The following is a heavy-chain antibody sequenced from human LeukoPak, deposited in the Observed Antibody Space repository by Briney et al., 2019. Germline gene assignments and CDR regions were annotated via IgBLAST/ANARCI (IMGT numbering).Heavy chain of an antibody. V-gene: IGHV3-21*06. D-gene: IGHD2-21*02. CDR2: FSGRSSSFI. J-gene: IGHJ4*02. CDR3: ARGTGDFLFDY. Sequence: GGSLRLSCAASELTFRDYTMNWVRQAPGQGLEWVSSFSGRSSSFIYYADSVKGRFTTSRDNAKNSLFLQMSSLRPEDTAVYYCARGTGDFLFDYWGQGSLVTVSS. CDR1: ELTFRDYT.